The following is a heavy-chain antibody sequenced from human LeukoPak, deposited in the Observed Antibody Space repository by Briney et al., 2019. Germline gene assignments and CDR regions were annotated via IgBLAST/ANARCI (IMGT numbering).Heavy chain of an antibody. CDR1: GFTFSSYA. CDR2: ISYDGSNK. D-gene: IGHD3-10*01. Sequence: GRSLRLSCAASGFTFSSYAMHWVRQAPGKGLEWVAVISYDGSNKYYADSVKGRFTISRDNSKNTLYLQMNSLRAEDTAVYYCARAGGGNWGQGTLVTVSS. CDR3: ARAGGGN. V-gene: IGHV3-30*04. J-gene: IGHJ4*02.